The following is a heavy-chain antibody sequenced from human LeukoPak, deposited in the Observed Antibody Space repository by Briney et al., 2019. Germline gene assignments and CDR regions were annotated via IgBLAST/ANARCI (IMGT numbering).Heavy chain of an antibody. D-gene: IGHD5-18*01. V-gene: IGHV3-21*01. CDR3: ARGLFRIQLWPTGVYWFDP. CDR2: ISSSSSYI. J-gene: IGHJ5*02. CDR1: GFTFSSYS. Sequence: GGSLRLSCAASGFTFSSYSMNWVRQAPGKGLEWVSSISSSSSYIYYADSVKGRFTISRDNAKNSLYLQMNSLRAEDTAVYYCARGLFRIQLWPTGVYWFDPWGQGTLVTVSS.